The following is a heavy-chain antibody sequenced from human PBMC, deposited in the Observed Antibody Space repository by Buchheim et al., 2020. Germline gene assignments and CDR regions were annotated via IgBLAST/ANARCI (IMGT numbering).Heavy chain of an antibody. V-gene: IGHV4-61*01. CDR3: ARDIYYSGMDV. CDR1: GGSVSTGSDF. CDR2: IHYSGST. J-gene: IGHJ6*02. Sequence: QVQLQESGPGLVKPSETLSLTCTVSGGSVSTGSDFWSWIRQAPGKGLEWIGYIHYSGSTNYNRSLKSRVTISIDTSKNQFSLKLSSVTAAGTAVYYCARDIYYSGMDVWGQGTT.